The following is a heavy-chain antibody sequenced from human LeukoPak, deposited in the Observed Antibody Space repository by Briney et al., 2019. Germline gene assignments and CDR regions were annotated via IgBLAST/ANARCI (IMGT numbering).Heavy chain of an antibody. CDR3: ARGPNTRIAVAGAFDY. D-gene: IGHD6-19*01. Sequence: ASVKVSCKASGYTFTSYAMHWVRQAPGQRLEWMGWINAGNGNTKYSQKFQGRVTITRDTSASTAYMELSSLRSEDTAVYYCARGPNTRIAVAGAFDYWGQGTLVTVSS. CDR1: GYTFTSYA. J-gene: IGHJ4*02. CDR2: INAGNGNT. V-gene: IGHV1-3*01.